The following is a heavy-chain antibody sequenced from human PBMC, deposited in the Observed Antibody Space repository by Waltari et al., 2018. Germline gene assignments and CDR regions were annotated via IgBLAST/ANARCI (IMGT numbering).Heavy chain of an antibody. J-gene: IGHJ4*02. V-gene: IGHV4-59*01. CDR3: ARTGMPTRFGADY. CDR1: DGSLSGYS. Sequence: QVQLQESGPGLVKPSETVDLTCSVSDGSLSGYSWNWIRQTPGGGLEWIGKIYDSGSTSYNPSLKSRVTISVDTSKNQFSLKLRSVTAADTAVYYCARTGMPTRFGADYWGQGTLVTVSS. D-gene: IGHD1-26*01. CDR2: IYDSGST.